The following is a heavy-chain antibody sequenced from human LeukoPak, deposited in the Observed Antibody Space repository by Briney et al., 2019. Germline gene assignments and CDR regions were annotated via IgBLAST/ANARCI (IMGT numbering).Heavy chain of an antibody. Sequence: PGGSLRLSCTASGFTFSSYSMNWVRQAPGKGLEWVLYISSSGSTIYYADSVKGRFTISRDNAKNSLYLQMNSLRAEDTAVYYCARASYYDSSGYRWDYWGQGTLVTVSS. CDR1: GFTFSSYS. CDR3: ARASYYDSSGYRWDY. V-gene: IGHV3-48*04. J-gene: IGHJ4*02. D-gene: IGHD3-22*01. CDR2: ISSSGSTI.